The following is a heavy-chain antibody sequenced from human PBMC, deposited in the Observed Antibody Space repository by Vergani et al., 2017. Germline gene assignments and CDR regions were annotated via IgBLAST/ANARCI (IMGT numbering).Heavy chain of an antibody. CDR3: ARDGWSSGWQISDYYYGMDV. D-gene: IGHD6-19*01. CDR2: IIPIFGTA. J-gene: IGHJ6*02. CDR1: GGTFSSYA. V-gene: IGHV1-69*18. Sequence: QVQLVQSGAEVKKPGSSVKVSCKASGGTFSSYAISWVRQAPGQGLEWMGRIIPIFGTANYAQKFQGRVTITADESTSTAYMERSSLRSEDTAVYYCARDGWSSGWQISDYYYGMDVWGQGTTVTVAS.